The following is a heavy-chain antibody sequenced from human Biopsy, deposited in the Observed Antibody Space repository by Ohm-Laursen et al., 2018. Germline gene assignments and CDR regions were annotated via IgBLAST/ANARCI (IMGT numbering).Heavy chain of an antibody. CDR3: AADINVWNVNY. CDR2: ISAYNNNNT. CDR1: GYTFGNYG. Sequence: ASVKVSCKASGYTFGNYGVTWVRQAPGQGLEWMGWISAYNNNNTNYAQKFQGRVTMTEDTSTSTAYMEVWRLRSDDTAVYYCAADINVWNVNYWGQGTQVIVSS. D-gene: IGHD1-1*01. V-gene: IGHV1-18*01. J-gene: IGHJ4*02.